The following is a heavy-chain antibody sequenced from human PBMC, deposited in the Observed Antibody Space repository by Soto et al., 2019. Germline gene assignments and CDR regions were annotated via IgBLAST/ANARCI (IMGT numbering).Heavy chain of an antibody. CDR2: IIPIFGTA. CDR1: RGTFSGYA. Sequence: SVKVSCKTSRGTFSGYAISWVRPAHGQGLEWMGGIIPIFGTANYAQKFQGRVTITADESTSTAYMELSSLRSEDTAVYYCARNYYDSSGYYGYWGQGTLVTVSS. CDR3: ARNYYDSSGYYGY. J-gene: IGHJ4*02. D-gene: IGHD3-22*01. V-gene: IGHV1-69*01.